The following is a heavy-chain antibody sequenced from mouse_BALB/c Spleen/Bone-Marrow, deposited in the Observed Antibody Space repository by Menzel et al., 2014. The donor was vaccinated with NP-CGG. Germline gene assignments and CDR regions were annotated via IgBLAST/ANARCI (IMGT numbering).Heavy chain of an antibody. J-gene: IGHJ3*01. CDR2: IRSKSNNYAT. V-gene: IGHV10-1*02. Sequence: EVQVVESGGGLVQPKGSLKLSCAASGFTFXTYAMNWVRQAPGKGLEWVARIRSKSNNYATYYADSVKDRFTISRDDSQSMLYLQMNNLKPEDTAMYYCVRQNYDYAWFAYWGQGTLVTVSA. CDR3: VRQNYDYAWFAY. D-gene: IGHD2-4*01. CDR1: GFTFXTYA.